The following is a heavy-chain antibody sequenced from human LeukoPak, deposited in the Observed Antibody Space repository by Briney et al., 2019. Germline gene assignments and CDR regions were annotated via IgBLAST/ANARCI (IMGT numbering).Heavy chain of an antibody. V-gene: IGHV3-30*04. CDR2: ISYDGSNK. Sequence: PGGSLRLSCAASGFTFSSYSMHWVRQAPGKGLEWAAVISYDGSNKYYADSVKGRFTISRDNSKNTLYLQMNSLRAEDTAVYYCARTRVVGATTPDYWGQGTLVTVSS. D-gene: IGHD1-26*01. J-gene: IGHJ4*02. CDR3: ARTRVVGATTPDY. CDR1: GFTFSSYS.